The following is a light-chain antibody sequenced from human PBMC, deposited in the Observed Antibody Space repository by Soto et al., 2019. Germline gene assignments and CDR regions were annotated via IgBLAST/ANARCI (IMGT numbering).Light chain of an antibody. CDR3: CSYAESSTVV. J-gene: IGLJ2*01. V-gene: IGLV2-23*02. CDR2: DVS. Sequence: QSALTQPASVSGSPGQSITISCTGSSSDVGSHNLVSWYQQHPGKAPKLMIYDVSKRPSGVSNRFSGSKSGNTASLTIAGLQAEDEADYRCCSYAESSTVVFGGGTKLTVL. CDR1: SSDVGSHNL.